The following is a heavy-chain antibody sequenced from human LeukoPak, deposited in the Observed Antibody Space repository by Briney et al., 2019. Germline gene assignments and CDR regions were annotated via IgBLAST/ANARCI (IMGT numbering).Heavy chain of an antibody. CDR1: GFXFNNYG. J-gene: IGHJ4*02. Sequence: GGSLRLSCAASGFXFNNYGMYWVRQAPGKGLEWVTYISDDGRRKYYADSVQGRFSISRDNSKNTVDLQMNSLRAEDTAVYYCARYRLYDSSGYYYVEEGAFDYWGQGTLVTVSS. D-gene: IGHD3-22*01. CDR3: ARYRLYDSSGYYYVEEGAFDY. CDR2: ISDDGRRK. V-gene: IGHV3-30*03.